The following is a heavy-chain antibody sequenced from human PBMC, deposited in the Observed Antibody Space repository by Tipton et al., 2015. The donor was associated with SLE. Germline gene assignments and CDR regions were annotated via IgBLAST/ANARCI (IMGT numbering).Heavy chain of an antibody. CDR2: ISSGSDYI. D-gene: IGHD3-3*01. CDR1: GFTFNNYT. V-gene: IGHV3-21*04. CDR3: ARSPVDYWNGYSA. Sequence: SLRLSCAASGFTFNNYTMNWVRQAPGKGLEWVSSISSGSDYIYYADSVKGRFTISRDNAKNSLYLQMSGLRAEDTAVYYCARSPVDYWNGYSAWGPGTLVTVSS. J-gene: IGHJ4*02.